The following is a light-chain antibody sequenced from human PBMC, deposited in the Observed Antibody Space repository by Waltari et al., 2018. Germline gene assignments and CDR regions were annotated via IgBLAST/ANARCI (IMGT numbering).Light chain of an antibody. CDR1: SSDVGYYNY. CDR2: DVS. Sequence: QSALTQPASVSGSPGQSITISCTGTSSDVGYYNYVSWYQQHPGKAPKLMIYDVSDRPSGVSNRFSGSKSGNTASLTISGLQAEDEADYYCSSYTTISTVVLGGGTKLTVL. CDR3: SSYTTISTVV. V-gene: IGLV2-14*03. J-gene: IGLJ2*01.